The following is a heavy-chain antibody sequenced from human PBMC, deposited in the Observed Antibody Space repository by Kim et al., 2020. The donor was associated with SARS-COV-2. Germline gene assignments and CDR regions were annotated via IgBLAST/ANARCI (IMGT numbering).Heavy chain of an antibody. Sequence: SETLSLTCTVSGGSISSGGYYWSWIRQHPGKGLEWIGYIYYSGSTYYNPSLKSRVTISVDTSKNQFSLKLSSVTAADTAVYYCARSDIVVVPAAMSFDYWGQGTLVTVSS. J-gene: IGHJ4*02. CDR3: ARSDIVVVPAAMSFDY. CDR2: IYYSGST. CDR1: GGSISSGGYY. D-gene: IGHD2-2*01. V-gene: IGHV4-31*03.